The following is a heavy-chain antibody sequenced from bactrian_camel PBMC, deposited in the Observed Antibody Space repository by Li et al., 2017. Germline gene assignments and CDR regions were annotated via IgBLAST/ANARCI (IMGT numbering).Heavy chain of an antibody. V-gene: IGHV3S53*01. CDR3: NAACLSA. CDR1: GYDFSFSKC. J-gene: IGHJ4*01. CDR2: SGRITSIGRP. Sequence: VQLVESGGGLVQAGGSLRLSCTASGYDFSFSKCQMNWYRQIPGKEREFVASSGRITSIGRPINYADFVKGRFTISRDNQKNILYLEMNSLEVEDTAMYLCNAACLSAWGQGTQVTVS.